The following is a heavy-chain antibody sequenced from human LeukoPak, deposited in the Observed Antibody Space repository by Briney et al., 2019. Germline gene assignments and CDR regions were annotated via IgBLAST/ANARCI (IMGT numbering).Heavy chain of an antibody. D-gene: IGHD6-13*01. CDR2: IYHSGST. CDR3: ARVQSAAAGGFDY. Sequence: LETLSLTCAVSGYSISSGYYWGWIRQPPGKGLEWIGSIYHSGSTYYNPSLKSRVTISVDTSKNQFSLKLSSVTPADTAVYYCARVQSAAAGGFDYWGQGTLVTVSS. CDR1: GYSISSGYY. J-gene: IGHJ4*02. V-gene: IGHV4-38-2*01.